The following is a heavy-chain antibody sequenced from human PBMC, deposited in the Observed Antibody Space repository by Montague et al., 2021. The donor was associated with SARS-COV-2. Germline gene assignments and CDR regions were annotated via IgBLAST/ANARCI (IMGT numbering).Heavy chain of an antibody. CDR1: GFTLSSYA. J-gene: IGHJ4*02. Sequence: SLRLSCAASGFTLSSYAMHWVRQAPGKGLEWVAVISYDGSNKYYADSVKGRFTISRDNSKNTLYLQMNSLRAEDTAVYYCAKEPLYSSGWTLDYWGQGTLVTVSS. CDR3: AKEPLYSSGWTLDY. CDR2: ISYDGSNK. D-gene: IGHD6-19*01. V-gene: IGHV3-30-3*01.